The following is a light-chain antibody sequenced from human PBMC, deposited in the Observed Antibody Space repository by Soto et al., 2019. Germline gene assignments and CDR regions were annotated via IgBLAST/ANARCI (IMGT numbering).Light chain of an antibody. CDR1: SSDVGAYNF. CDR3: CSYTTTRTYV. Sequence: QSVLAQPASVSGSPGQSIAISCTGSSSDVGAYNFVSWYQHHPGKVPKLLIHGVSVRPSGISDRFSGSKSGNTASLTISGLQADDEAEYYCCSYTTTRTYVFGSGTKVTVL. CDR2: GVS. J-gene: IGLJ1*01. V-gene: IGLV2-14*03.